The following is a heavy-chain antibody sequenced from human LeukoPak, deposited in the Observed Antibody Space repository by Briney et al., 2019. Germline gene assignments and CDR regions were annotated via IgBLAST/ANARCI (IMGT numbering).Heavy chain of an antibody. J-gene: IGHJ4*02. CDR3: ARGEYYDFWSGPTNYFDY. CDR1: GYTFTGYY. D-gene: IGHD3-3*01. V-gene: IGHV1-2*02. Sequence: ASVKVSCKASGYTFTGYYMHWVRQAPGQGLEWMGWINPNSGGTNYAQKFQGRVTMTRDTSISTAYMELSRLRSDDTAVYYCARGEYYDFWSGPTNYFDYWGQGTLVTVSS. CDR2: INPNSGGT.